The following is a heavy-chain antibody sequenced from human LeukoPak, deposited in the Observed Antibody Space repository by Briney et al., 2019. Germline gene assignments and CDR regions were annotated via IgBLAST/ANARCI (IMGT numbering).Heavy chain of an antibody. CDR1: GFTFGDYA. CDR3: TLDPITMIVGGMDV. V-gene: IGHV3-49*03. D-gene: IGHD3-22*01. Sequence: GGSLRLSCTASGFTFGDYAMSWFRQARGKGLEWVGFIRSKAYGGTTEYAAPVKGRFTISRDDSKSIAYLQMNSLKTEDTAVYYCTLDPITMIVGGMDVWGQGTTVTVSS. J-gene: IGHJ6*02. CDR2: IRSKAYGGTT.